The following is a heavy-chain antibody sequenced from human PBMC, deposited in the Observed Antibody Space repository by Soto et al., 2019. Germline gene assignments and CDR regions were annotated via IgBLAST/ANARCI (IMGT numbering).Heavy chain of an antibody. D-gene: IGHD3-22*01. CDR3: AREHSPAKAVVVITLFDY. CDR2: IWYDGSNK. J-gene: IGHJ4*02. V-gene: IGHV3-33*01. CDR1: GFTFSSYG. Sequence: GGSLRLSCAASGFTFSSYGMHWVRQAPGKGLEWVAVIWYDGSNKYYADSVKGRFTISRDNSKNTLYLQMNSLRAEDTAVYYCAREHSPAKAVVVITLFDYWGQGTLVTVSS.